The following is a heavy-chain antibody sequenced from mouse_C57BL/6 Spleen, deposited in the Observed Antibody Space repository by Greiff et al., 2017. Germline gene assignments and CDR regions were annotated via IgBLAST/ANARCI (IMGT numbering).Heavy chain of an antibody. V-gene: IGHV1-52*01. CDR2: IDPSDSET. Sequence: VQLQQPGAELVRPGSSVKLSCKASGYTFTSYWMHWVKQRPIQGLEWIGNIDPSDSETHYNQKFKDKATLTVDKSSSTAYMQLSSLTSEDSAVYYCARWYPTFYYFDYWGQGTTLTVSS. CDR3: ARWYPTFYYFDY. CDR1: GYTFTSYW. J-gene: IGHJ2*01. D-gene: IGHD1-1*02.